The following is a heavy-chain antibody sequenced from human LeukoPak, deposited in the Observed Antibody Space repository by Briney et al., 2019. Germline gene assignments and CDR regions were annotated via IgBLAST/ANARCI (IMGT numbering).Heavy chain of an antibody. D-gene: IGHD2-2*01. J-gene: IGHJ4*02. V-gene: IGHV4-34*01. CDR2: INHSGST. CDR1: GGSFSGHY. Sequence: SETLSLTCAVYGGSFSGHYWSWIRQPPGKGLEWIREINHSGSTNYNPSLKSRVTISVDTSKNQFSLKLSSVTAADTAVYYCARAGRYCTSTSCYLLDYWGQGTLVTVSS. CDR3: ARAGRYCTSTSCYLLDY.